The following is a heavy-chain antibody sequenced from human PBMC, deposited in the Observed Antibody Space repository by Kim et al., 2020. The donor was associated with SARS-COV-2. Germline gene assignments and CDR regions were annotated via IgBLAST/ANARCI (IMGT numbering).Heavy chain of an antibody. D-gene: IGHD3-22*01. CDR2: ISWNSGSI. V-gene: IGHV3-9*01. CDR1: GFTFDDYA. Sequence: GGSLRLSCAASGFTFDDYAMHWVRQAPGKGLEWVSGISWNSGSIGYADSVKGRFTISRDNAKNSLYLQMNILRAEDTALYYCAKDSNYDSSGYFDYWGQGTLVTVSS. J-gene: IGHJ4*02. CDR3: AKDSNYDSSGYFDY.